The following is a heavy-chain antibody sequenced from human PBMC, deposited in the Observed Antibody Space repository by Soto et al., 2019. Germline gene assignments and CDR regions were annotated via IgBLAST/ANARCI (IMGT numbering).Heavy chain of an antibody. CDR2: IYFSGRT. V-gene: IGHV4-61*08. D-gene: IGHD3-16*01. CDR3: ARVPIDTYMIYWSDP. CDR1: GDSVSSGDYY. J-gene: IGHJ5*02. Sequence: SETLALTCTVSGDSVSSGDYYWTWIRQPPGKGLEWVGHIYFSGRTNYIPSLESRVTISLDTSKNQFSLKLTSVTAADTAVYYCARVPIDTYMIYWSDPWGQGTLVTVSS.